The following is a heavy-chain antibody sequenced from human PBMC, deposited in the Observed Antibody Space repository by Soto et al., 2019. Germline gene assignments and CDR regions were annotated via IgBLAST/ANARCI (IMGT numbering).Heavy chain of an antibody. J-gene: IGHJ6*03. D-gene: IGHD5-12*01. CDR2: IKSKTDGGTT. CDR1: GFTFSNAW. CDR3: TTVGPSGYDPLYYYYYYMDV. Sequence: GESLKISCAASGFTFSNAWMSWVRQAPGKGLEWVGRIKSKTDGGTTDYAAPVKGRFTISRDDSKNTLYLQMNSLKTEDTAVYYCTTVGPSGYDPLYYYYYYMDVWGKGTTVTVSS. V-gene: IGHV3-15*01.